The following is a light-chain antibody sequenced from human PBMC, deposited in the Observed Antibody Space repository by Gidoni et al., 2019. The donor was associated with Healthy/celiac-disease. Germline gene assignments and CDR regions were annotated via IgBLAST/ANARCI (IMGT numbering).Light chain of an antibody. CDR1: QSVSSY. CDR3: QQHSSYPWT. CDR2: DAS. Sequence: EIVLTQSPSTLSLSPGERATLSCRASQSVSSYLAWYQQKPGQAPRLLIYDASSMATGIPARFSGSGSGTDFTLTISSLQPEDFAVYYCQQHSSYPWTFGQGTKVEIK. J-gene: IGKJ1*01. V-gene: IGKV3-11*01.